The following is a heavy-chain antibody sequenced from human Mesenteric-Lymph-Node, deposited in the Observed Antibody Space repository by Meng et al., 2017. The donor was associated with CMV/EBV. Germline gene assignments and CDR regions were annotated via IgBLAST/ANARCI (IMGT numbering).Heavy chain of an antibody. CDR3: AAILEWLLCFDY. J-gene: IGHJ4*02. CDR1: GFSFRTYA. V-gene: IGHV3-23*01. CDR2: ISVSGGTT. Sequence: GESLKISCLASGFSFRTYAMTWVRQAPGEGLEWVSLISVSGGTTYYAGSVQGRFIVSRDNSKNTLYLQMNSLRAEDTAVYYCAAILEWLLCFDYWGQGALVTVSS. D-gene: IGHD3-3*01.